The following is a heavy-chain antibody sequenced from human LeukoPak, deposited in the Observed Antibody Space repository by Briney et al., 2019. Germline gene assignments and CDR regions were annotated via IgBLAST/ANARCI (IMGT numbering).Heavy chain of an antibody. CDR3: ATGATNGNSYGSSFDH. D-gene: IGHD5-18*01. V-gene: IGHV3-23*01. J-gene: IGHJ4*02. Sequence: GGSLRLSCAAPGFTFSTYAMNWVRQAPGKGLEWVSVITGGGGTTFCADSVRGRFTVSRDNSKNTLYVQMNSLRAEDTALYYCATGATNGNSYGSSFDHWGQGTLVAVSS. CDR2: ITGGGGTT. CDR1: GFTFSTYA.